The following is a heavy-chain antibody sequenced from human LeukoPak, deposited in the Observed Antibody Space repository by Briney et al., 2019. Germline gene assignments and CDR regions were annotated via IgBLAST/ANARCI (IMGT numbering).Heavy chain of an antibody. V-gene: IGHV3-33*06. Sequence: PGRSLRLSCAASGFTFSSYGMHWVRQAPGKGLEWVAVIWYDGSNKYYADSVKGRFTISRDNSKNTLYLQMSSLRAEHTAVYYCAKPRGYSYGPFDYWGQGTLVTVSS. J-gene: IGHJ4*02. CDR1: GFTFSSYG. CDR3: AKPRGYSYGPFDY. CDR2: IWYDGSNK. D-gene: IGHD5-18*01.